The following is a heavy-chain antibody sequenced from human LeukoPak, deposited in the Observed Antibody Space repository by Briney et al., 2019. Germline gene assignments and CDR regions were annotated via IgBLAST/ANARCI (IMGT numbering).Heavy chain of an antibody. V-gene: IGHV3-33*08. J-gene: IGHJ5*02. CDR3: ARVTMVAGASYNWFVH. CDR2: IWSDGSNK. CDR1: GFTFSSYE. D-gene: IGHD2-15*01. Sequence: GGSLRLSCAASGFTFSSYEMNWVRQAPGKGLEWVAVIWSDGSNKHYADSARGRFTISRDNSKNTLYLQMNSLRAEDTAVYYCARVTMVAGASYNWFVHWGQGTLVTVST.